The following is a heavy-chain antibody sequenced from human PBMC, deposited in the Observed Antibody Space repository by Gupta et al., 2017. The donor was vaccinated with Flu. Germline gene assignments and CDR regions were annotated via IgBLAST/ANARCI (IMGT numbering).Heavy chain of an antibody. CDR3: ARSGDYFDS. D-gene: IGHD3-10*01. CDR1: CASIVSSDHY. V-gene: IGHV4-39*01. J-gene: IGHJ4*02. Sequence: QLHLQESGPGLVKPSEPLSLTCSVSCASIVSSDHYWSWIRQTPGKGLEYIGSVYYVGTTYYNVFLESRVTISIDTSKNQFSLKLVSVTAADTALYYCARSGDYFDSWGQGALVTVSS. CDR2: VYYVGTT.